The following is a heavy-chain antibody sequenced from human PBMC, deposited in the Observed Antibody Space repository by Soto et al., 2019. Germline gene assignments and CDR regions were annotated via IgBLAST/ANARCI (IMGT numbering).Heavy chain of an antibody. CDR3: AKVALNYYGMDV. CDR2: ISYDGSNK. J-gene: IGHJ6*02. V-gene: IGHV3-30*18. Sequence: PGGSLRLSCAASGFTFSSYGMHWVRQAPGKGLEWVAVISYDGSNKYYADSVKGRFTISRDNSKNTLYLQMNSLRAEDTAVYYCAKVALNYYGMDVWGQGTTVTVSS. CDR1: GFTFSSYG.